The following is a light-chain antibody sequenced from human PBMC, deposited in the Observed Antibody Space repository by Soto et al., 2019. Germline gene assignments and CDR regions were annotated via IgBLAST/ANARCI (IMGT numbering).Light chain of an antibody. CDR2: NVY. CDR1: SSDVGSYNL. Sequence: QSALTQPASVSGSPGQSLTISCTGTSSDVGSYNLVSWHQQHPGKAPKLMIYNVYDRPSGISYRFSGSKSGNTASLTISGLQGEDEADYYCSAYTVSRTYVFGTGTKLTVL. V-gene: IGLV2-14*02. CDR3: SAYTVSRTYV. J-gene: IGLJ1*01.